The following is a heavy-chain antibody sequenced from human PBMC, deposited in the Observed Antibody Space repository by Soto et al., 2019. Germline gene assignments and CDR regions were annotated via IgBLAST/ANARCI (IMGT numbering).Heavy chain of an antibody. CDR3: ARALGGVSSSGMDV. CDR1: GDSIGSGAFY. J-gene: IGHJ6*02. D-gene: IGHD3-3*01. Sequence: QLQESGPGLVAPSQTLSLRCAVSGDSIGSGAFYWTWVRQVPGKGLEWIGFVSVSGNAFYNPSLKSRVAISIETSENQLSLRLLSVTAADAAVYFCARALGGVSSSGMDVWGQGTTVTVS. V-gene: IGHV4-31*11. CDR2: VSVSGNA.